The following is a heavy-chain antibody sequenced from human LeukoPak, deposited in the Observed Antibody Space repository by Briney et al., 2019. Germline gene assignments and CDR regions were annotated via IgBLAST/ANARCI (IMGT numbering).Heavy chain of an antibody. CDR1: GGPFNTYS. D-gene: IGHD3-16*01. Sequence: SVKVSCKVSGGPFNTYSVNWVRQAPGQGLEWMGALLPIFGSPNYAQEFQGRVTITADESTTTAYMELSSLRSDDTAVYYCARMGELPPFDFWGQGTLVTVSS. CDR2: LLPIFGSP. CDR3: ARMGELPPFDF. V-gene: IGHV1-69*13. J-gene: IGHJ4*02.